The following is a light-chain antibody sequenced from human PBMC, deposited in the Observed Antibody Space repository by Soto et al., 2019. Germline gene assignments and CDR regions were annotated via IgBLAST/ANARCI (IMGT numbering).Light chain of an antibody. V-gene: IGKV3-11*01. CDR1: QSVSSY. CDR3: QQRSNWLT. Sequence: EIVLPQSPATLSLSPGERATLSCRASQSVSSYLAWYQQKPGQAPRLLIYDASNRATGIPARFSGSGSGTDFTLTISSLEPEDFAVYYCQQRSNWLTFGQGTRLEI. CDR2: DAS. J-gene: IGKJ5*01.